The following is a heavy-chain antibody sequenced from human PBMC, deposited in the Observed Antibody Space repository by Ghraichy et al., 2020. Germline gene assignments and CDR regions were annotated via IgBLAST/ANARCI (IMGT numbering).Heavy chain of an antibody. CDR2: IRRRANDHTT. CDR1: GFIFSDHT. J-gene: IGHJ4*02. V-gene: IGHV3-72*01. Sequence: GGSLRLSCAASGFIFSDHTMDWVRQTPGKGLEWVGRIRRRANDHTTEYAASVEGRFTISRDDSKNLVFLQMNSLKVEDSALYYCAKRGLNSVWQFDYWGQGTLVTVSS. CDR3: AKRGLNSVWQFDY. D-gene: IGHD6-19*01.